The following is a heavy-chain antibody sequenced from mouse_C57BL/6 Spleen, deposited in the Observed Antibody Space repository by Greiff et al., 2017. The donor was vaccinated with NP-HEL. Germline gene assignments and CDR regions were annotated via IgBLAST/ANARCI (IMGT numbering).Heavy chain of an antibody. Sequence: EVQGVESGGGLVQPGGSLKLSCAASGFTFSDYYMYWVRQTPEKRLEWVAYISNGGGSTYYPDTVKGRFTISRDNAKNTLYLQMSRLKSEDTAMYYCARHNYGYFAYWGQGTLVTVSA. CDR1: GFTFSDYY. V-gene: IGHV5-12*01. D-gene: IGHD2-2*01. CDR3: ARHNYGYFAY. J-gene: IGHJ3*01. CDR2: ISNGGGST.